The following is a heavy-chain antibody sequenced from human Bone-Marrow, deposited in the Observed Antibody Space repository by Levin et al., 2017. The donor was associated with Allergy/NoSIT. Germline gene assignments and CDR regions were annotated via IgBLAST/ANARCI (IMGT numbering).Heavy chain of an antibody. CDR1: GGSISSSSYY. CDR3: ARPHAYDILTGYNFDY. D-gene: IGHD3-9*01. Sequence: SETLSLTCTVSGGSISSSSYYWGWIRQPPGTGLEWIGSIYYSGSTYYNPSLKSRVTISVDTSKNQFSLKLSSVTAADTAVYYCARPHAYDILTGYNFDYWGQGTLVTVSS. CDR2: IYYSGST. V-gene: IGHV4-39*07. J-gene: IGHJ4*02.